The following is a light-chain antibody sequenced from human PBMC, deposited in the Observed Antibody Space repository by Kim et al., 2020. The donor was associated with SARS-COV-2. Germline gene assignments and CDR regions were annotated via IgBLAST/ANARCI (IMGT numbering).Light chain of an antibody. Sequence: LTASVGDRVTITCRASHDITKYLNWYQQKPGKAPRLLIYHTSTLQTGVPPRFSGGGYGTDFSLTISSLQPEDIATYFCQQSDNLHSFGQGTKLEI. CDR2: HTS. J-gene: IGKJ2*01. CDR3: QQSDNLHS. CDR1: HDITKY. V-gene: IGKV1-33*01.